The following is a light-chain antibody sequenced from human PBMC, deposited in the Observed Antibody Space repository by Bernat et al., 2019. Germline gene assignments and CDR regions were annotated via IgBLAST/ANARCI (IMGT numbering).Light chain of an antibody. CDR1: QAINSW. CDR3: QQYNFYSS. J-gene: IGKJ4*01. Sequence: DIQMTQSPSTLSASVGDRVTITCRASQAINSWLAWYQQKPGKAPKLLIYKASSLESGVPSRFSGSGSGTEFTLTISSLQPDDFATYYCQQYNFYSSIGGGTKVEIK. CDR2: KAS. V-gene: IGKV1-5*03.